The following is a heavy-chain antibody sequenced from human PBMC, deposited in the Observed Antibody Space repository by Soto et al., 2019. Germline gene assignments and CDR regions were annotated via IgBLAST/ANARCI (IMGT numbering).Heavy chain of an antibody. J-gene: IGHJ4*02. CDR1: GGSISSGGYY. V-gene: IGHV4-31*03. CDR3: ERLDSSGYYYGYYFDY. Sequence: SETLSLTCTVSGGSISSGGYYWSWIRQHPGKGLEWIGYIYYSGSTYYNPSLKSRVTISVDTSKNQFSLELSSVTAAETAVYYCERLDSSGYYYGYYFDYWGQGTLVTVSS. CDR2: IYYSGST. D-gene: IGHD3-22*01.